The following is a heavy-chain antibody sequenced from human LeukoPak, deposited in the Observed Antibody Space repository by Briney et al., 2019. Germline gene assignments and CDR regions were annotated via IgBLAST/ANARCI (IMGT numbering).Heavy chain of an antibody. CDR3: ARAMMVVANLWGVYDY. V-gene: IGHV3-23*01. CDR2: LSGSGGTT. J-gene: IGHJ4*02. D-gene: IGHD3-22*01. Sequence: GGSLRLSCAASGFTFSSYTINWVRQAPGKGLEWVSGLSGSGGTTYYADSVKGRSTISRDNSKNTLYLQMDSLRAEDTAVYYCARAMMVVANLWGVYDYWGQGTLVTVSS. CDR1: GFTFSSYT.